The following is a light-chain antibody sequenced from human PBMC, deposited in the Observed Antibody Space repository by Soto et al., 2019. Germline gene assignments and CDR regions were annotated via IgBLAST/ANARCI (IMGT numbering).Light chain of an antibody. CDR1: QSVSNS. CDR2: GAS. CDR3: QQYNNWWT. Sequence: EIVMTQSPATLSVSPGERVTLSCRASQSVSNSLAWNKRKPGRAPSLLIYGASTRAIGIPARFSGSGSETEFTLPISSLQSEDFAVYYCQQYNNWWTFGQGTKVEIK. V-gene: IGKV3-15*01. J-gene: IGKJ1*01.